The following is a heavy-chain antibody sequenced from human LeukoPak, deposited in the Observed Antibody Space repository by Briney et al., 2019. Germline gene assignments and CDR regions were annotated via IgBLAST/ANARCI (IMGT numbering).Heavy chain of an antibody. CDR1: GFTFSSYS. V-gene: IGHV3-21*01. J-gene: IGHJ4*02. Sequence: VGSLRLSCAASGFTFSSYSMNWVRQAPGKGLEWVSSISSSSSYIYYADSVKGRFTISRDNAKNSLYLQMNSLRAEGTAVYYCARGLEGYNFYYWGQGTLVTVSS. CDR3: ARGLEGYNFYY. D-gene: IGHD5-24*01. CDR2: ISSSSSYI.